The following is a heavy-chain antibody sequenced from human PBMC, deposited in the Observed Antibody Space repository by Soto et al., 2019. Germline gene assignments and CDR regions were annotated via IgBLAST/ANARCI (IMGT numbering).Heavy chain of an antibody. CDR3: ARVRKIHYYDSSGYSPPGGEYYFDY. V-gene: IGHV4-59*01. CDR1: GGSISSYY. Sequence: SETLSLTCTVSGGSISSYYWSWIRQPPGKGLEWIGYIYYSGSTNYNPSLKSRVTISVDTSKNQFSLKLSSVTAADTAVYYCARVRKIHYYDSSGYSPPGGEYYFDYWGQGTLVTVSS. CDR2: IYYSGST. D-gene: IGHD3-22*01. J-gene: IGHJ4*02.